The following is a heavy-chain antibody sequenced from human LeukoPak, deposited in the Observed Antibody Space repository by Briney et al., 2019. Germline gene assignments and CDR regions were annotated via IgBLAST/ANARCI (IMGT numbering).Heavy chain of an antibody. D-gene: IGHD3-16*01. CDR3: AEAAGGSSDY. Sequence: GGSLRLSCAASGFTFDDYAMHWVRQAPGKGLEWVSGISWNSVSIGYADSVKGRFTVSRDNSKNTLYQQMNSLRAEDTAVYYCAEAAGGSSDYWGQGTLVTVSS. CDR2: ISWNSVSI. J-gene: IGHJ4*02. V-gene: IGHV3-9*01. CDR1: GFTFDDYA.